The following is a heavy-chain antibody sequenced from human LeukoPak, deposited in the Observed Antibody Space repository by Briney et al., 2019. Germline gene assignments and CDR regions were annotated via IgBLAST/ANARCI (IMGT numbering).Heavy chain of an antibody. Sequence: GGSLRLSCAASGLSVSDAWMSWVRQAPGKGLEWVALIWYDGSNKYYADSVKGRFTISRDNSKNTLYLQMDSLRAEDTAVYYCAKAGDNSGYYLAFYYYMDVWGRGTTVTVSS. CDR3: AKAGDNSGYYLAFYYYMDV. V-gene: IGHV3-33*06. D-gene: IGHD3-22*01. CDR1: GLSVSDAW. J-gene: IGHJ6*03. CDR2: IWYDGSNK.